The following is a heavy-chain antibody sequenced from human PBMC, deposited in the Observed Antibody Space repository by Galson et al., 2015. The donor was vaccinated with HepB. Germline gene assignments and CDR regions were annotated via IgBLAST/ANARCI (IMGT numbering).Heavy chain of an antibody. V-gene: IGHV3-30-3*01. Sequence: SLRLSCAASGFTFSSYAMHWVRQAPGKGLEWVAVISYDGSNKYYADSVKGRFTISRDNSKNTLYLQMNSLRAEDTAVYYCASEGAYGDDEAYGMDVWGPYDFWSGYFAYWGQGTLVTVSS. CDR1: GFTFSSYA. CDR2: ISYDGSNK. CDR3: ASEGAYGDDEAYGMDVWGPYDFWSGYFAY. D-gene: IGHD3-3*01. J-gene: IGHJ4*02.